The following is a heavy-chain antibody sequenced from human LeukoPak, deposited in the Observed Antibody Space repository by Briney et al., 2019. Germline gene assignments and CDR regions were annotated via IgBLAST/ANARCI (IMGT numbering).Heavy chain of an antibody. CDR1: GVSISTYH. CDR2: FSYSGST. J-gene: IGHJ4*02. Sequence: SETLSLTCSVSGVSISTYHWIWIRQPPAKGLEWMGFFSYSGSTKYNPSLKSRVTMSVDTSKNQFSLKLSSVTAADTAVYYCARMYSGTSYYFDYWGQGTLVTVSS. CDR3: ARMYSGTSYYFDY. D-gene: IGHD1-26*01. V-gene: IGHV4-59*01.